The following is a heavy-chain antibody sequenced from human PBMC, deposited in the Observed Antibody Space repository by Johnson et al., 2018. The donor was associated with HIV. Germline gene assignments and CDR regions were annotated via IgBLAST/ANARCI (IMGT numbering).Heavy chain of an antibody. D-gene: IGHD3-10*01. CDR3: ARDPFGALDGDAFDI. J-gene: IGHJ3*02. CDR1: GFTFSSYA. Sequence: QVQLVESGGGVVQPGRSLRLSCAASGFTFSSYAMHWVRQAPGQGLEWVAVISYDGSYQYYADSVKGRFTISRDNSKNTLYLQMNSLRAEDTAVYYCARDPFGALDGDAFDIWGQGTMVTVSS. CDR2: ISYDGSYQ. V-gene: IGHV3-30*04.